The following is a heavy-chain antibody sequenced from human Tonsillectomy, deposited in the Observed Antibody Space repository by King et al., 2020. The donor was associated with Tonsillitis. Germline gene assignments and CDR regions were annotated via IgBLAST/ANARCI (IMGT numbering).Heavy chain of an antibody. V-gene: IGHV3-11*05. CDR2: ISSSRTYT. Sequence: VQLVESGGGLVKPGGSLRLSCAGSGFTFSDYYMSWIRQAPGKGLEWVSYISSSRTYTNYADSVKGRFTISRDNAKNSLYLQMNSLRAEDTAVYSCARDWIAAANWFDPWGQGTLVTVSS. J-gene: IGHJ5*02. CDR1: GFTFSDYY. D-gene: IGHD6-6*01. CDR3: ARDWIAAANWFDP.